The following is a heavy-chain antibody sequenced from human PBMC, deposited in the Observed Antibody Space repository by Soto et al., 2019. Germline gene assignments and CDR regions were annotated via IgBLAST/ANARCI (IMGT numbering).Heavy chain of an antibody. V-gene: IGHV1-18*01. CDR3: ARDKDGSGSYYNVLYYYYGMDV. CDR2: ISAYNGNT. CDR1: GYTFTSYG. D-gene: IGHD3-10*01. Sequence: ASVKVSCKASGYTFTSYGISWVRQAPGQGLEWMGWISAYNGNTNYAQKLQGRVTMTTDTSTSTAYMELRSLRSDDTVVYYCARDKDGSGSYYNVLYYYYGMDVWGQGTTVTVSS. J-gene: IGHJ6*02.